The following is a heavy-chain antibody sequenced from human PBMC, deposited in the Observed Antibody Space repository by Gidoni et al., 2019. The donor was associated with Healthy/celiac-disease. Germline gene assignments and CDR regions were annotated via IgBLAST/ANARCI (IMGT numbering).Heavy chain of an antibody. CDR1: GFTFSSYG. CDR2: ISYDGSNK. CDR3: AKDEGPTTGFDY. V-gene: IGHV3-30*18. Sequence: QVQLVESGGGVVQPGRSLRLSCAASGFTFSSYGMHWVRQAPGKGLEWVAVISYDGSNKYYADSVKGRFTISRDNSKNTLYLQMNSLRAEDTAVYYCAKDEGPTTGFDYWGQGTLVTVSS. D-gene: IGHD3-10*01. J-gene: IGHJ4*02.